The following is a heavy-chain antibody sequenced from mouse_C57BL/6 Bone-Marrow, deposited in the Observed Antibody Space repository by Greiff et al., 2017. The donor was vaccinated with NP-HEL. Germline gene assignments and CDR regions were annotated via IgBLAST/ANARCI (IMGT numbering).Heavy chain of an antibody. J-gene: IGHJ3*01. CDR1: GYTFTSYW. D-gene: IGHD2-5*01. Sequence: QVQLQQPGAELVRPGSSVKLSCKASGYTFTSYWMHWVKQRPIQGLEWIGNIDPSDSDTHYNQKFKDKATLTVDKSSSTAYMQLSSLTSEDSAVYYCARGDSKLAYWGQGTLVTVSA. CDR2: IDPSDSDT. CDR3: ARGDSKLAY. V-gene: IGHV1-52*01.